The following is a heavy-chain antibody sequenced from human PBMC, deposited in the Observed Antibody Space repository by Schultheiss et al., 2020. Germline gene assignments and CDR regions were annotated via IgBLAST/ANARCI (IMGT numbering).Heavy chain of an antibody. J-gene: IGHJ4*02. D-gene: IGHD3-22*01. V-gene: IGHV4-34*01. CDR3: ARDRFYYDSSGYYYGRGPTRRNYFDY. Sequence: SQTLSLTCAVYGGSFSGYYWSWIRQPPGKGLEWIGSIYYSGSTNYNPSLKSRVTMSVDTSKNQFSLKLSSVTAADTAVYYCARDRFYYDSSGYYYGRGPTRRNYFDYWGQGTLVTGSS. CDR2: IYYSGST. CDR1: GGSFSGYY.